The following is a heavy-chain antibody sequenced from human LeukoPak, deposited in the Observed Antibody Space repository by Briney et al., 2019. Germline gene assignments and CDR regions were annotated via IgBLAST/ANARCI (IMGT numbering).Heavy chain of an antibody. J-gene: IGHJ4*02. CDR3: ARFLISAVVVVATTGFDY. D-gene: IGHD2-15*01. CDR2: IKQDGREK. CDR1: GFTFSSYW. V-gene: IGHV3-7*01. Sequence: GGSLRLSCAASGFTFSSYWMSWVRQAPGKGLEWVANIKQDGREKYYVDSVKGRFTISRDNAKNSLYLQMNSLRAEDTAVYYCARFLISAVVVVATTGFDYWGQGTLVTVSS.